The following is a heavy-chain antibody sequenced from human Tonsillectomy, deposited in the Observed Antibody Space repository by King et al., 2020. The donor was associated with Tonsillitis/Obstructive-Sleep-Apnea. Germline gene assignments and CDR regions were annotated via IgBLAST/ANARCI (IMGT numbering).Heavy chain of an antibody. V-gene: IGHV3-33*01. Sequence: VQLVESGGGVVQPGRSLRLSCAASGFTFSSYGMHWVRQAPGKGLEWVAVIWYDGSNKYYADSVKGRFTISRENSKNTLYLQMNSLRAEDTAVYYCARVEDSRANQLGGYYYGMDVWGQGTTVTVSS. CDR1: GFTFSSYG. J-gene: IGHJ6*02. CDR3: ARVEDSRANQLGGYYYGMDV. D-gene: IGHD3-22*01. CDR2: IWYDGSNK.